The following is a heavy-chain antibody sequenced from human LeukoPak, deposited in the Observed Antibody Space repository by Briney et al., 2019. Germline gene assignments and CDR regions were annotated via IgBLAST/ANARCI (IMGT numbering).Heavy chain of an antibody. CDR1: GFSFSNYG. CDR2: MSYDGNKE. Sequence: GGSLRLSCAASGFSFSNYGMHWVRQAPGKGLEWLALMSYDGNKEDYADSVKGRFAISRDNSKNMLFLEMNSLRIEDTAVYYCAKDWRWEHNIMAFNVWGQGTVVTVSS. J-gene: IGHJ3*01. CDR3: AKDWRWEHNIMAFNV. V-gene: IGHV3-30*18. D-gene: IGHD4-23*01.